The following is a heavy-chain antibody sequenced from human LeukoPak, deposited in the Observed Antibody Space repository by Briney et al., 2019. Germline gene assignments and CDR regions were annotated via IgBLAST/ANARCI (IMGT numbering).Heavy chain of an antibody. CDR3: ARDKNYGDYVDY. V-gene: IGHV4-39*07. CDR1: GGSISSSSYY. CDR2: IYYSGST. J-gene: IGHJ4*02. Sequence: SETLSLTCTVSGGSISSSSYYWGWIRQPPGKGLEWIGSIYYSGSTYYNPSLKSRVTTSVDTSKNQFSLKLSSVTAADTAVYYCARDKNYGDYVDYWGQGTLVTVSS. D-gene: IGHD4-17*01.